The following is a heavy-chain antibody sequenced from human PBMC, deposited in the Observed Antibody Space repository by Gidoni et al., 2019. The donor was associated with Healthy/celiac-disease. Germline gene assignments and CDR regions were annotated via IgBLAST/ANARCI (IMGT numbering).Heavy chain of an antibody. V-gene: IGHV1-69*06. CDR1: GGTFSSYA. Sequence: QVQLVQSGAEVRKPGSSVKVSCKASGGTFSSYATSWVRQAPGQGLEWMGGIIPIFGTANYAQKFQGRVTITADKSTSTAYMELSSLRSEDTAVYYCARDLKTILGDAFDIWGQGTMVTVSS. J-gene: IGHJ3*02. CDR2: IIPIFGTA. CDR3: ARDLKTILGDAFDI. D-gene: IGHD3-3*01.